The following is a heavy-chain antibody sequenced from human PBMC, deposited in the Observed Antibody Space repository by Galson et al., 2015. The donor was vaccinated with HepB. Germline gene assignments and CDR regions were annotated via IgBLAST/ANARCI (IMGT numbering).Heavy chain of an antibody. CDR3: AKDPDNRCSSTSCLVDY. J-gene: IGHJ4*02. CDR1: GFTFSSYA. D-gene: IGHD2-2*01. V-gene: IGHV3-23*01. CDR2: ISGSGGST. Sequence: SLRLSCAASGFTFSSYAMSWVRQAPGKGLEWVSAISGSGGSTYYADSVKGRFTISRDNSKNTLYLQMNSLRAEDTAVYYCAKDPDNRCSSTSCLVDYWGQGTLVTVSS.